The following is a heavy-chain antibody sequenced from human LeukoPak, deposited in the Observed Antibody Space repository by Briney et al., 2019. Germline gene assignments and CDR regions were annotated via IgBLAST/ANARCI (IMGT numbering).Heavy chain of an antibody. CDR3: ARWGGYNPFDI. V-gene: IGHV3-30*03. Sequence: PGGSLRLSCAASGFTFSSYGVHWVRQAPGKGLEWVAVISYDGSNKYYADSVKGRFTISRDNSKNTLYLQMNSLRAEDKAVYYCARWGGYNPFDIWGQGTMVTVSS. J-gene: IGHJ3*02. CDR2: ISYDGSNK. D-gene: IGHD5-24*01. CDR1: GFTFSSYG.